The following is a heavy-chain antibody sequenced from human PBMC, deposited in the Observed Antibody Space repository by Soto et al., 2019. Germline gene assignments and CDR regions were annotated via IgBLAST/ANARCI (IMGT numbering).Heavy chain of an antibody. D-gene: IGHD3-22*01. CDR3: AKGYYDSSGPTQY. Sequence: GGSLRLSCAASGFTFSSYGMHWFRQAPGKGLEWVAVISYDGSNKYYADSVKGRFTISRDNSKNTLYLQMNSLRAEDTAVYYCAKGYYDSSGPTQYWGQGTLVTVSS. CDR1: GFTFSSYG. J-gene: IGHJ4*02. CDR2: ISYDGSNK. V-gene: IGHV3-30*18.